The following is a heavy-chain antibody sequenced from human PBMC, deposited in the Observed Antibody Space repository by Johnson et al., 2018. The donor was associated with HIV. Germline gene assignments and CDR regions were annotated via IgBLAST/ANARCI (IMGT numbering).Heavy chain of an antibody. CDR3: AREDVFGPYDAFDI. D-gene: IGHD3-3*01. Sequence: EVQLVESGGGVVQPGGSLRLSCAASGFTFSSYGMHWVRQAPGKGLEWVANINQHGSETYYVDSVKGRFTISRDNAKNSLYVQMNSLRADDTAVYYCAREDVFGPYDAFDIWGQGTLVTVSS. V-gene: IGHV3-7*03. CDR2: INQHGSET. J-gene: IGHJ3*02. CDR1: GFTFSSYG.